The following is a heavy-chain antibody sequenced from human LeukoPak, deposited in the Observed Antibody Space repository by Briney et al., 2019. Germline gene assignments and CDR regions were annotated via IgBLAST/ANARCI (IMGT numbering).Heavy chain of an antibody. Sequence: SETLSLTCTVSGGSISSYYWSWIRQPPGKGLEWIGYIYYSGSTNYNPSLKSRVTISVDTSKNQFSLKLSSVTAADTAVYYCARAGVESYYDILTVFDYWGQGTLVTVSS. CDR1: GGSISSYY. CDR2: IYYSGST. D-gene: IGHD3-9*01. J-gene: IGHJ4*02. CDR3: ARAGVESYYDILTVFDY. V-gene: IGHV4-59*08.